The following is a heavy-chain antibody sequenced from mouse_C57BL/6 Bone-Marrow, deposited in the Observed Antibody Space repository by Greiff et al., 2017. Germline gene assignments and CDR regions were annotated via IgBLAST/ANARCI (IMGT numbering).Heavy chain of an antibody. CDR2: IYPGSGNT. J-gene: IGHJ3*01. CDR1: GYTFTDYY. CDR3: AREGFPPFAY. V-gene: IGHV1-76*01. Sequence: QVHVKQSGAELVRPGASVKLSCKASGYTFTDYYINWVKQRPGQGLEWIARIYPGSGNTYYNEKFKGKATLTAEKSSSTAYMQLSSLTSEDSAVYFCAREGFPPFAYWGQGTLVTVAA.